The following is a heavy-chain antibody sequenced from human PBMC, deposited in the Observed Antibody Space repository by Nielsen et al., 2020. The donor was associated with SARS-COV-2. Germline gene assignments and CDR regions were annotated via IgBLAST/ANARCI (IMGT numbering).Heavy chain of an antibody. CDR2: INHDGSTA. D-gene: IGHD6-13*01. V-gene: IGHV3-74*01. J-gene: IGHJ4*02. CDR1: GFTFSPYW. Sequence: GGSLRLSCTASGFTFSPYWIHWVRQSPGKLLEWVSHINHDGSTATYADSVKGRFTVSRDNAKNTVYLQMTSLRAEDTAVYYCARDANIGAAGKLFDYWGRGTRVTIS. CDR3: ARDANIGAAGKLFDY.